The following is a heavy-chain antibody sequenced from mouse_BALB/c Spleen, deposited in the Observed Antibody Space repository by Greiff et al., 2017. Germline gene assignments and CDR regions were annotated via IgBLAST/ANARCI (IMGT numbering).Heavy chain of an antibody. D-gene: IGHD6-2*01. CDR1: GYTFTSYN. Sequence: QVQLQQSGAELVKPGASVKMSCKASGYTFTSYNMHWVKQTPGQGLEWIGAIYPGNGDTSYNQKFKGKATLTADKSSSTAYMQLSSLTSEDSAVYYCARGGSSLFAYWGQGTLVTVSA. CDR2: IYPGNGDT. CDR3: ARGGSSLFAY. V-gene: IGHV1-12*01. J-gene: IGHJ3*01.